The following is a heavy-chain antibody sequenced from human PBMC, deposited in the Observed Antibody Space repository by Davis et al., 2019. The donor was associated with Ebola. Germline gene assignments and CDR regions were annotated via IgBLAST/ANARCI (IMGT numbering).Heavy chain of an antibody. V-gene: IGHV5-51*01. CDR1: GFSLTNYW. CDR3: SRAAIRRALDWFDP. CDR2: TYPGDSES. Sequence: GESLKISCKVSGFSLTNYWIAWVRQMPGKGLEWMGITYPGDSESTYSPSFEGQVTITVDKSISTAYLQWSSLKASDTAMYYGSRAAIRRALDWFDPWGQGTLVTVSS. D-gene: IGHD2-15*01. J-gene: IGHJ5*02.